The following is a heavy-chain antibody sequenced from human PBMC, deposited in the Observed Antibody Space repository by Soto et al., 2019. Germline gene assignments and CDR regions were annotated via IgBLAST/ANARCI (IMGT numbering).Heavy chain of an antibody. CDR3: ARDRPRNYYDSSGYYPLDY. CDR2: ISSSSSYI. CDR1: GFTFSSYS. D-gene: IGHD3-22*01. Sequence: GSLRLSCAASGFTFSSYSMNWVRQAPGKGLEWVSSISSSSSYIYYADSVKGRFTISRDNAKNSLYLQMNSLRAEDTAVYYCARDRPRNYYDSSGYYPLDYWGQGTLVTVSS. V-gene: IGHV3-21*01. J-gene: IGHJ4*02.